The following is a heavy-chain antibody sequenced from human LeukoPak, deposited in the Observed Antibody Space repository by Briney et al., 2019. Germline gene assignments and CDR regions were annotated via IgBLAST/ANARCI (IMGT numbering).Heavy chain of an antibody. V-gene: IGHV3-23*01. CDR2: FSGSGSRT. CDR3: AKVSSEQWLEGTNDY. J-gene: IGHJ4*02. D-gene: IGHD6-19*01. CDR1: GFIFNSFA. Sequence: GGSLRLSCAASGFIFNSFAMSWVRQAPGKGLEWVSTFSGSGSRTSYADSVKGRFTISRDNAKNSLYLQMNSLRAEDTALYYCAKVSSEQWLEGTNDYWGQGTLVTVSS.